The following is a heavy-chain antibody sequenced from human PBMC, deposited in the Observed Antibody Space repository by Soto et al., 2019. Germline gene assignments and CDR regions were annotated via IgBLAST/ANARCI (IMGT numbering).Heavy chain of an antibody. CDR1: GYSFSDYW. D-gene: IGHD6-13*01. CDR2: IYPGDSDT. V-gene: IGHV5-51*01. J-gene: IGHJ6*02. CDR3: ARRVTAAGYGMDV. Sequence: LGESLKISCKGSGYSFSDYWIGWVRQMPGKGLEWMGIIYPGDSDTRYSPSFQGQVTISADKSISTDYLQWSSLRASDTAMYYCARRVTAAGYGMDVWGQGNTVTVSS.